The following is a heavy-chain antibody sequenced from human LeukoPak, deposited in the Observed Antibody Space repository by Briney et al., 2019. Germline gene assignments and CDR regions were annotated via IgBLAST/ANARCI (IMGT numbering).Heavy chain of an antibody. Sequence: PGGSRRLSCAASGIKCSDSGMPGVREAPGKGLEWVAVMSFNGVNIQYADSVKGRFTISRDNSKNTLYLQMNSLRAEDTAVYYCAKKTTGVLYGMDVWGQGTTVTVSS. CDR2: MSFNGVNI. CDR3: AKKTTGVLYGMDV. CDR1: GIKCSDSG. J-gene: IGHJ6*02. D-gene: IGHD1/OR15-1a*01. V-gene: IGHV3-30*18.